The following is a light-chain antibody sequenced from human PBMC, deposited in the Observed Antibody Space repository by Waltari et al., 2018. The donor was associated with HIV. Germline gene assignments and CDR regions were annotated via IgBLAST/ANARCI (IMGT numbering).Light chain of an antibody. V-gene: IGLV2-14*01. CDR1: SSDIGGHNY. CDR3: GSYTTSSTPYV. CDR2: EVS. Sequence: QSALTQPASVSGSPGQSTTISCTGTSSDIGGHNYGSWYQQHPGKAPKLMIYEVSNRPSGVSNRFSGSKSGNSASLTISGLQPEDEADYYCGSYTTSSTPYVFGTGTKVTVL. J-gene: IGLJ1*01.